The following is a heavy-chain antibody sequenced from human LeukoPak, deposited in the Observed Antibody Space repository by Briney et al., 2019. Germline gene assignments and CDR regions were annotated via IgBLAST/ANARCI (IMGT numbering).Heavy chain of an antibody. J-gene: IGHJ3*02. D-gene: IGHD3-3*01. CDR3: AKLPTIFGVADSFDI. Sequence: GGSLRLSCVASGITFSSYDMSWVRQAPGKGLQWISAISDRGKTDYADSVKGRFTISRDNSKNTLYLQLSSLRADDTAIYYCAKLPTIFGVADSFDIWGQGTLVTVSS. V-gene: IGHV3-23*01. CDR1: GITFSSYD. CDR2: ISDRGKT.